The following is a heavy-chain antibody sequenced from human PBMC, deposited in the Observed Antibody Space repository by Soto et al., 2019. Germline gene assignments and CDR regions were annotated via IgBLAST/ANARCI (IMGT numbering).Heavy chain of an antibody. V-gene: IGHV1-8*01. CDR3: ARGGNWYYAVYWFDP. J-gene: IGHJ5*02. Sequence: ASVKVSCKASGYTFTSYDINWVRQATGQGLEWMGWMNPNSGNTGYAQKFQGRVTMTRNTSISTAYMELSSLRSEDTAAYYCARGGNWYYAVYWFDPWGQGTLVTVSS. CDR1: GYTFTSYD. D-gene: IGHD1-7*01. CDR2: MNPNSGNT.